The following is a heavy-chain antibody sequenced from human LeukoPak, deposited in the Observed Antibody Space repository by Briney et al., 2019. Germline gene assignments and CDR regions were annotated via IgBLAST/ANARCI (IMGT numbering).Heavy chain of an antibody. CDR1: GGSFSGYY. Sequence: SETLSLTCAVYGGSFSGYYWSWIRQPPGKGLEWIGEINHSGSTNYNPSLKSRVTISVDTSKNQFSLKLSSVTAADTAVYYCARVGRRSIAVVPAAERRGNWFDPWGQGTLVTVSS. J-gene: IGHJ5*02. CDR3: ARVGRRSIAVVPAAERRGNWFDP. CDR2: INHSGST. D-gene: IGHD2-2*01. V-gene: IGHV4-34*01.